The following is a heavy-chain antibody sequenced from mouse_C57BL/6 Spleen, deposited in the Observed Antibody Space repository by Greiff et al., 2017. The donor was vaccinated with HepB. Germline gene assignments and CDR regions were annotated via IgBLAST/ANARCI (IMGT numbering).Heavy chain of an antibody. CDR2: INSAGGST. Sequence: EVQLVESGGGLVQPGESLKLSCESTEYEFPSHDMSWVRKTPEKRLELVAAINSAGGSTYYPDTMERRFIISRDNTKKTLYLQMSSLRSEDTALYYCSRHDRYYGSMDYWGQGTSVTVSS. D-gene: IGHD1-1*01. J-gene: IGHJ4*01. V-gene: IGHV5-2*01. CDR1: EYEFPSHD. CDR3: SRHDRYYGSMDY.